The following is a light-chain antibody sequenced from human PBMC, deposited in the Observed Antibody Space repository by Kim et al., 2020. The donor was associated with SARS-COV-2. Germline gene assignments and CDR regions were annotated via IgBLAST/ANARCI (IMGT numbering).Light chain of an antibody. V-gene: IGLV3-19*01. Sequence: VASGQTVRISCQGDSLRSYYATWYQQKPGQAPILVIYGKNNPPSGIPDRFSGSSSGNTASLTINGTQAGDEADYYCNSRDSNDNVVFGGGTQLTVL. CDR2: GKN. J-gene: IGLJ2*01. CDR1: SLRSYY. CDR3: NSRDSNDNVV.